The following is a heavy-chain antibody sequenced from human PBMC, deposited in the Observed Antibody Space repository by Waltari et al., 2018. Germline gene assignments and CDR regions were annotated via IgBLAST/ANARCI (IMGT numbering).Heavy chain of an antibody. CDR3: AKGSRGYTNYFFDS. J-gene: IGHJ4*02. CDR1: GFSFMGFA. V-gene: IGHV3-23*01. D-gene: IGHD3-16*02. CDR2: ISGRGATP. Sequence: EVQLLESAGGLVQPGEALRLSCAASGFSFMGFAITWVRQAPGGGWEGVASISGRGATPFYADSVKGRFTIVRDNSRDTVYLQMNSLRVDDSAVYYCAKGSRGYTNYFFDSWGQGTLVSVSS.